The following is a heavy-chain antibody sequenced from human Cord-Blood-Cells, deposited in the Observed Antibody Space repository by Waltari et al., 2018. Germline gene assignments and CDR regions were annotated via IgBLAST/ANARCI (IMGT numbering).Heavy chain of an antibody. CDR3: ARSHGYNDAFDI. D-gene: IGHD5-12*01. CDR1: GFTFSSYA. V-gene: IGHV3-30*04. Sequence: QVQLVESGGGVVQPGRSLRLSCAASGFTFSSYAMHWVRQAPGKGLELGAVISYDGSNKYYADSVKGRFTISRDNSKNTLYLQMNSLRAEDTAVYYCARSHGYNDAFDIWGQGTMVTVSS. CDR2: ISYDGSNK. J-gene: IGHJ3*02.